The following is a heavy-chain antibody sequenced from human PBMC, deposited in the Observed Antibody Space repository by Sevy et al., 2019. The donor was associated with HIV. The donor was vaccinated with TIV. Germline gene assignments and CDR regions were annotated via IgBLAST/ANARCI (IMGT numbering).Heavy chain of an antibody. J-gene: IGHJ6*02. CDR3: ARDYSIFGVVIIEDYYYYGMDV. Sequence: GGSLRLSCAASGFTFSSYSMNWVRQAPGKGLEWVSSISSSSSYIYYADSVKGRFTISRDNAKNSLYLQMNSLRAEDTAVYYCARDYSIFGVVIIEDYYYYGMDVWGQGTTVTVSS. CDR2: ISSSSSYI. V-gene: IGHV3-21*01. CDR1: GFTFSSYS. D-gene: IGHD3-3*01.